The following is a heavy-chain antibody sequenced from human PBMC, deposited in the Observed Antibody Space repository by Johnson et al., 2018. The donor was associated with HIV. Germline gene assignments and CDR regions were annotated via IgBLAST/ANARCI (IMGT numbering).Heavy chain of an antibody. J-gene: IGHJ3*02. CDR3: ARAAYSGSHHDAFDI. Sequence: VQLEESGGGLVQPGGSLRLSCAAYGFTLSDYWMHWVRQAPGKGLVWVSRINSDGSSTSYADSVKGRFTISRDNSKNTLYLQMNSLRAEDTAVYYCARAAYSGSHHDAFDIWDHGTMVTVSS. D-gene: IGHD1-26*01. V-gene: IGHV3-74*01. CDR1: GFTLSDYW. CDR2: INSDGSST.